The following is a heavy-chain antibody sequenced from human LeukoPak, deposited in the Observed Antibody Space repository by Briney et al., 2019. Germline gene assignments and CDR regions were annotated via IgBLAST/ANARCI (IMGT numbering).Heavy chain of an antibody. V-gene: IGHV3-64*01. CDR1: GFTFSSYA. D-gene: IGHD6-19*01. CDR3: ARDLDGGSGYY. CDR2: ISSNGGST. J-gene: IGHJ4*02. Sequence: GGSLRLSCAASGFTFSSYAMHWVRQAPGKGLEYVSAISSNGGSTYYANSVKGRFTISRDNSKNTLYLQMGSLRAEDMAVYYCARDLDGGSGYYWGQGTLVTVSS.